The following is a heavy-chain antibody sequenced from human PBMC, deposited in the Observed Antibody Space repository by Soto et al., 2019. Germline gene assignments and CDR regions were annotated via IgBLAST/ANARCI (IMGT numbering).Heavy chain of an antibody. D-gene: IGHD4-4*01. Sequence: ASVKVSCKASGYTFTSYGISWVRQAPVQGLEWMGWISAYNGNTNYAQRLQGRVTMTTDTSTSTAYMELRSLRSDDTAVYYCARMVTTVTPYYYYGMDVWGQGTTVTVSS. V-gene: IGHV1-18*04. CDR3: ARMVTTVTPYYYYGMDV. CDR1: GYTFTSYG. CDR2: ISAYNGNT. J-gene: IGHJ6*02.